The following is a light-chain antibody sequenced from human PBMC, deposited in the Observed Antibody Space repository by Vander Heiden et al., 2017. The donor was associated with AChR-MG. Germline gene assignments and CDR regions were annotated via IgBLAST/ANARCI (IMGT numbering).Light chain of an antibody. CDR1: SGINVGTYR. CDR2: YKSDSEK. J-gene: IGLJ3*02. V-gene: IGLV5-45*02. Sequence: QAVLTQLSSLSASPGASASLTCTLRSGINVGTYRIYWYQQKPGSPPQYLLRYKSDSEKDQGSGVPSRFSGSKDASANAGILVISGLQSEDEADYYCMIWHSSAWVFGGGTKLTVL. CDR3: MIWHSSAWV.